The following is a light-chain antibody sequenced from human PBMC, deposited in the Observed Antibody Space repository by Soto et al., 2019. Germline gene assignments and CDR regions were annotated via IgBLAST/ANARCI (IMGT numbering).Light chain of an antibody. CDR3: QQYNNWPRT. CDR1: QSVSSY. Sequence: EIVLTQSPATLSLTPGERAILSCRASQSVSSYLAWYQQKPGQAPSLLIYGASTRATGTPARFSGSGSGTEFTLTISSLQSEDFGVYYCQQYNNWPRTFGQGTKVDIK. CDR2: GAS. J-gene: IGKJ1*01. V-gene: IGKV3-15*01.